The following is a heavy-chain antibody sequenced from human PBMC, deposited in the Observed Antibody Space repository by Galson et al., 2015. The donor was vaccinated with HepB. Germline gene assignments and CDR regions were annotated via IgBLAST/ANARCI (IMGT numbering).Heavy chain of an antibody. CDR1: GFTFSSYA. J-gene: IGHJ3*02. D-gene: IGHD2-2*01. Sequence: SLRLSCAASGFTFSSYAMSWVRQAPGKGLEWVSAISGSGGSTYYADSVKGRFTISRDNSKNTLYLQMNSLRAEDTAVYYCAKRQGLGYCSSTSCPDAFDIWGQGTMVTVS. V-gene: IGHV3-23*01. CDR2: ISGSGGST. CDR3: AKRQGLGYCSSTSCPDAFDI.